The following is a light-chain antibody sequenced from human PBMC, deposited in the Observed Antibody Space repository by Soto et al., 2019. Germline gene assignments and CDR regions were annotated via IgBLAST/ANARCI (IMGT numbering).Light chain of an antibody. CDR2: GSF. J-gene: IGKJ5*01. Sequence: IVLTQSPATLSLSPGKRATLSCRASQSVSSNLAWYQQKPGQAPRLLIVGSFARATGIPARFSGSGSGSEFTLTISGLQSEDIATYYCQQYSHLITFGQGTRLEIK. CDR1: QSVSSN. V-gene: IGKV3-15*01. CDR3: QQYSHLIT.